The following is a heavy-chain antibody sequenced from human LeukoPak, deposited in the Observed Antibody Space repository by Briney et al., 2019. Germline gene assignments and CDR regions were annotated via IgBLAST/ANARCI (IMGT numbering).Heavy chain of an antibody. V-gene: IGHV5-51*01. J-gene: IGHJ3*02. CDR2: IFPGDSDA. D-gene: IGHD2-2*01. Sequence: GESLKISSQASGYRSSTYWIAWVRQMPAKGLEWMGVIFPGDSDARNSPSFQGQVTLSVDKSINTAYLHWSSLKASDTAMYYCARRERGSSTNRGNSFDIWGQGTMVTVSS. CDR1: GYRSSTYW. CDR3: ARRERGSSTNRGNSFDI.